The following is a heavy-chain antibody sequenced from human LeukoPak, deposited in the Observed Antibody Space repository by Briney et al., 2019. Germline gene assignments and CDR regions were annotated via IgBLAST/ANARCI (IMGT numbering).Heavy chain of an antibody. D-gene: IGHD3-22*01. CDR1: GFXFSSYW. CDR3: ARPQYYYYDSSGPSGGVGYFDY. V-gene: IGHV3-7*04. CDR2: IKQDGSEK. Sequence: GGSLRLSCAAPGFXFSSYWMSWVRQAPGKGLEWVANIKQDGSEKYYVDSVKGRFTISRDNAKNSLYLQMNSLRAEDTAVYYCARPQYYYYDSSGPSGGVGYFDYWGQGTLVTVSS. J-gene: IGHJ4*02.